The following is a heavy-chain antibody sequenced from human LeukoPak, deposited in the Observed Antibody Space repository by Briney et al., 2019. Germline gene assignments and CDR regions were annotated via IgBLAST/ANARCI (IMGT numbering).Heavy chain of an antibody. CDR1: GGSFSGYY. J-gene: IGHJ5*02. D-gene: IGHD3-10*01. Sequence: SETLSLTCAVYGGSFSGYYWSWIRQPPGKGLEWIGEINHSGSTNYNPSLKSRVTISVDTSKNQFSLKLSSVTAADTAVYYCARDREEYYGSGSTNWFDPWGQGTLVTVSS. CDR2: INHSGST. V-gene: IGHV4-34*01. CDR3: ARDREEYYGSGSTNWFDP.